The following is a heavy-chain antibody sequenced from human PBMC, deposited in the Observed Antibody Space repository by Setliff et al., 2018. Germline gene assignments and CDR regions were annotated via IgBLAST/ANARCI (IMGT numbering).Heavy chain of an antibody. CDR3: VCFSWRGCSGDTCYSGDDSFDM. D-gene: IGHD2-15*01. J-gene: IGHJ3*02. Sequence: GGSLRLSCAASTFSFSSYWMSWVRQAPGKGLEWVANIKQDGSEKYYVDSVKGRFTISRDNAKNSLYLQMNSLRAEDSAVYYCVCFSWRGCSGDTCYSGDDSFDMWGQGTVVTVSS. V-gene: IGHV3-7*03. CDR1: TFSFSSYW. CDR2: IKQDGSEK.